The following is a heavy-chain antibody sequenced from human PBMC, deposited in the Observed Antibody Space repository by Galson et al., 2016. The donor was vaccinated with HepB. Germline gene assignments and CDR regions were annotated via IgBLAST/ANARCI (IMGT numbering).Heavy chain of an antibody. CDR3: AIIYRPRRNPRFGMDV. Sequence: SETLSLTCTVSGGSVSSASPYWSWVRQPTGKGLEWIGYISDSESTNYNPSLKGRVTISLDRSKNQFSLRLNSVSAADTAVYYCAIIYRPRRNPRFGMDVWGQGTTVTVSS. V-gene: IGHV4-61*01. D-gene: IGHD1-14*01. CDR1: GGSVSSASPY. J-gene: IGHJ6*02. CDR2: ISDSEST.